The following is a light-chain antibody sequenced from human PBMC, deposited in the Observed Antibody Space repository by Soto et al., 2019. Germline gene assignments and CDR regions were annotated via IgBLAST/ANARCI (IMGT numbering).Light chain of an antibody. CDR2: LNSDGSH. J-gene: IGLJ3*02. CDR3: QTWGTGIWV. Sequence: QSVLTQSPSASASLGASVKLTCTLSSGHINYAIAWHQQQPEKGPRYLMKLNSDGSHSKGDGIPDRFSGSSSGAERYLTTSSLESEDEADYCCQTWGTGIWVFGGGTKLTVL. CDR1: SGHINYA. V-gene: IGLV4-69*01.